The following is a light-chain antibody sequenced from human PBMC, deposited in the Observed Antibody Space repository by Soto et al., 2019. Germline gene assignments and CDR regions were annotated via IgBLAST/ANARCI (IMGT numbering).Light chain of an antibody. CDR1: SSDVGGYNY. CDR3: SSYTSSSTLV. CDR2: DVS. J-gene: IGLJ2*01. V-gene: IGLV2-14*03. Sequence: QPASVSGSPGQSIAISCTGTSSDVGGYNYVSWYQQHPGKAPKLIIYDVSSRPSGVSDRFSGSKSVHTASLTISGLQAEDEADYYCSSYTSSSTLVFGGGTKLTVL.